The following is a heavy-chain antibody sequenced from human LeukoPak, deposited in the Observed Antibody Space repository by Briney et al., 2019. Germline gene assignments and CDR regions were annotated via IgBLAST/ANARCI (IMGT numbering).Heavy chain of an antibody. CDR3: ASEPYYDILTGEIDY. V-gene: IGHV3-7*01. CDR1: GFTFSSFW. D-gene: IGHD3-9*01. Sequence: GGSLRLSCAASGFTFSSFWMTWVRQAPGKRLEYVANIKQDGTDKYYVGSVKGRFTISRDNAKNSLYLQMSSLRAEDTAVYYCASEPYYDILTGEIDYWGQGTLVTVSS. CDR2: IKQDGTDK. J-gene: IGHJ4*02.